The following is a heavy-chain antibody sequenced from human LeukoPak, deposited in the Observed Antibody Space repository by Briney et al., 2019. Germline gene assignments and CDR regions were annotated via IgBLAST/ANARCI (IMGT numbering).Heavy chain of an antibody. J-gene: IGHJ4*02. D-gene: IGHD3-9*01. V-gene: IGHV4-4*02. CDR1: GGSISSSNW. CDR3: ARDSGTLTGYPFDY. CDR2: IYHSRST. Sequence: SGTLSLTCAVSGGSISSSNWWSWVRQPPGKGLEWIGEIYHSRSTNYNPSLKSRVTISVDKSKNQFSLKLSSVTAADTAVYYCARDSGTLTGYPFDYWGQGTLVTVSS.